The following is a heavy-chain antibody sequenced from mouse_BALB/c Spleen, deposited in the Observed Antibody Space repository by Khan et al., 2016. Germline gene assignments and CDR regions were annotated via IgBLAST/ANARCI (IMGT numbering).Heavy chain of an antibody. CDR3: ARGTPFAS. V-gene: IGHV1-80*01. Sequence: VQLQESGAELVRPGSSVKISCKASGYAFSGYWMNWVKQRPGQGLEWIGQIYPGDGDTNYNGKFKGKATLTADKSSSTAYMQLSSLTSDDSAVYFCARGTPFASWGQGTLVTVSA. J-gene: IGHJ3*01. D-gene: IGHD2-14*01. CDR2: IYPGDGDT. CDR1: GYAFSGYW.